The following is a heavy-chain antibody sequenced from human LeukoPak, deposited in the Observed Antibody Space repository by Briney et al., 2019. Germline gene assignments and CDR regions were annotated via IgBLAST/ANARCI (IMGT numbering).Heavy chain of an antibody. CDR2: INHSGST. Sequence: PSETLSLTCAVYGGSFSGYYWSWIRQPPGKGLEWIGEINHSGSTNYNPSLKSRVTISVDTSKNQFSLKLSSVTAADTAVYYCARYYGSGSYYNIGFDYWGQGTLVTVSS. V-gene: IGHV4-34*01. CDR3: ARYYGSGSYYNIGFDY. CDR1: GGSFSGYY. D-gene: IGHD3-10*01. J-gene: IGHJ4*02.